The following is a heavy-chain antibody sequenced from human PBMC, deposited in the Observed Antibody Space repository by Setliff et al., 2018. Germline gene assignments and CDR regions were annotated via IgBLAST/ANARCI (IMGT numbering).Heavy chain of an antibody. Sequence: PGESLKISCKDSGYIFTNYWIGWVRQMPGKGLEWMGIIYPGDSDTQYSPSFQGQVTFSSDKSIDTAYLHLSSLKASDTAMYYCAREHVSGHSEYWGQGTLVTVSS. CDR1: GYIFTNYW. D-gene: IGHD1-26*01. J-gene: IGHJ1*01. CDR2: IYPGDSDT. V-gene: IGHV5-51*01. CDR3: AREHVSGHSEY.